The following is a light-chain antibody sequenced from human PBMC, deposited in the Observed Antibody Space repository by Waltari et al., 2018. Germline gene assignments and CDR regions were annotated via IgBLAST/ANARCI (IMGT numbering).Light chain of an antibody. CDR3: QQYYNWPPYT. V-gene: IGKV3-15*01. J-gene: IGKJ2*01. CDR1: QSVGRN. Sequence: DIVMTQSPATLSVSPGASATLSCRASQSVGRNVAWYQQKPGQAPRLPIFGASTGATGVSAKFSGGGSGTEFTLTISSLQSEDIAVYYCQQYYNWPPYTFGQGTKVEIK. CDR2: GAS.